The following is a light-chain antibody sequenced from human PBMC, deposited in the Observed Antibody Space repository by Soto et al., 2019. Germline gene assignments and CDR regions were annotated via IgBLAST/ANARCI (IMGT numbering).Light chain of an antibody. J-gene: IGKJ1*01. CDR1: QGIRSA. V-gene: IGKV1-6*01. CDR2: AAS. CDR3: LLDYSYFWA. Sequence: ALQVTQSPASLSTALGDRVIITRGTRQGIRSALGWYQQKPGKVPKLLIYAASTLQSGVPSRFSGSGSGRDFTLTISSLQPEDFATYYCLLDYSYFWAFGQGTKVDI.